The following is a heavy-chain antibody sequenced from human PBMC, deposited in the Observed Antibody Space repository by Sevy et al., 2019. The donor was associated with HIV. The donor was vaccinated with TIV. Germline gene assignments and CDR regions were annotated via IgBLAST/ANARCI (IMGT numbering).Heavy chain of an antibody. Sequence: SETLSLTCTVSGASITSGDYSWGWIRQSPGRGLEWVGYMHHSGKPFYNSSLKSRVFISIATSKNQFSLELRSVTAADTAVYSCARAIRYYRSGSLYYFDQWGQGILVTVSS. D-gene: IGHD3-10*01. J-gene: IGHJ4*02. CDR1: GASITSGDYS. CDR3: ARAIRYYRSGSLYYFDQ. CDR2: MHHSGKP. V-gene: IGHV4-30-4*01.